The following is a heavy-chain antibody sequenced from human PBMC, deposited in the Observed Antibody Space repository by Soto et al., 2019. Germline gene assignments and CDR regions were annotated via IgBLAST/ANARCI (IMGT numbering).Heavy chain of an antibody. CDR1: GYTFAGYY. CDR2: INPNSGGT. J-gene: IGHJ5*02. V-gene: IGHV1-2*02. D-gene: IGHD4-17*01. Sequence: ASVKVSCKASGYTFAGYYMHWVRQAPGQGLEWMGWINPNSGGTNYAQKFQGGVTMTRDTSISTAYMELSRLRSDDTAVYYCAKLPGADYGDYDWFDPWGQGTLVTVSS. CDR3: AKLPGADYGDYDWFDP.